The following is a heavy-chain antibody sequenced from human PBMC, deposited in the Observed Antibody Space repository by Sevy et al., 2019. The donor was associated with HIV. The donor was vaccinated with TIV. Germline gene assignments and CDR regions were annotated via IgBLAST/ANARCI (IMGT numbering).Heavy chain of an antibody. J-gene: IGHJ5*02. D-gene: IGHD4-17*01. CDR2: IWNDGSNK. CDR3: ARSSTVVTPGLFDP. V-gene: IGHV3-33*01. CDR1: GFSFSSYD. Sequence: GGSLRLSCAASGFSFSSYDMHWVRQAPGKGLEWVAVIWNDGSNKYYADSVKGRFTISRDNSKNTLYLQMNSLRAEDTAVYYCARSSTVVTPGLFDPWGQGALVTVSS.